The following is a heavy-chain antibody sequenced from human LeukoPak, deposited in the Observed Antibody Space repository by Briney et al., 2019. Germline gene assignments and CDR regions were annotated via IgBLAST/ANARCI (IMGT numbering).Heavy chain of an antibody. CDR1: GFTFSSYW. Sequence: GGSLRLSCAASGFTFSSYWMHWVRQSPGKGLVWVSRINTDGSSTSYADSVKGRFTISRDNAKNTLYLQMNSLRAEDTAVYYCARRPGIAVSGLYYYYYMDVWGKGTTVTVSS. CDR2: INTDGSST. V-gene: IGHV3-74*01. D-gene: IGHD6-19*01. J-gene: IGHJ6*03. CDR3: ARRPGIAVSGLYYYYYMDV.